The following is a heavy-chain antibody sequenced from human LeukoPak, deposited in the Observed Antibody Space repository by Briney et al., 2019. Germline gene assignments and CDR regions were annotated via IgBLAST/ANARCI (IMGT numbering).Heavy chain of an antibody. Sequence: PGGPLRLSCAASGFTFSTYWMSWVRQAPGKGLEWVANIKQDGSDKYYVDSVKGRFTISKDNGKNSLYLQMNSLRAEDTAVYYCARDGRGGYLDYWGRGTLVTVSS. CDR2: IKQDGSDK. CDR1: GFTFSTYW. D-gene: IGHD3-22*01. V-gene: IGHV3-7*01. CDR3: ARDGRGGYLDY. J-gene: IGHJ4*02.